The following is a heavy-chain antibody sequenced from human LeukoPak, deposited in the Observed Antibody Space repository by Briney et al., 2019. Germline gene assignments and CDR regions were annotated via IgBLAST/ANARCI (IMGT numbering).Heavy chain of an antibody. D-gene: IGHD4-23*01. V-gene: IGHV1-2*06. CDR3: ARAPRVVTMSSLTTSDY. CDR2: INPNSGGT. J-gene: IGHJ4*02. CDR1: GYTFTGYY. Sequence: ASMKVSCKASGYTFTGYYMHWVRQAPGQGLEWMGRINPNSGGTNYAQKFQGRVTMTRDTSISTAYMELSRLRSDDTAVYYCARAPRVVTMSSLTTSDYWGQGTLVTVSS.